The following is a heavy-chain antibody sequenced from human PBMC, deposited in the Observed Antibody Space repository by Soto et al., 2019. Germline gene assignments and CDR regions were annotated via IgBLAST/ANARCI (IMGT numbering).Heavy chain of an antibody. Sequence: GGSLRLSCAASGFTFSSYAMSWVRQAPGKGLEWVSAISGSGGSTYYADSVKGRFTISRDNSKNTLYLQMNSLRAEDTAVYYCAKEKGDFWSGEVNAFDIWGQGTMVTVSS. V-gene: IGHV3-23*01. CDR3: AKEKGDFWSGEVNAFDI. D-gene: IGHD3-3*01. CDR2: ISGSGGST. CDR1: GFTFSSYA. J-gene: IGHJ3*02.